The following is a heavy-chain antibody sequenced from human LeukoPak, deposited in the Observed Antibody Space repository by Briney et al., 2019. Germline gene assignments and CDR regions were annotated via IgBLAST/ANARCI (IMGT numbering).Heavy chain of an antibody. D-gene: IGHD5-18*01. Sequence: GGSLRLSCAASGFTFSSYSMNWVRQAPGKGLEWVSAISGSGGSTCYADSVKGRFTISRDNSKNTLYLQMNSLRAEDTAVYYCAKDRYPRGYSYGPFDYWGQGTLVTVSS. CDR1: GFTFSSYS. J-gene: IGHJ4*02. CDR3: AKDRYPRGYSYGPFDY. CDR2: ISGSGGST. V-gene: IGHV3-23*01.